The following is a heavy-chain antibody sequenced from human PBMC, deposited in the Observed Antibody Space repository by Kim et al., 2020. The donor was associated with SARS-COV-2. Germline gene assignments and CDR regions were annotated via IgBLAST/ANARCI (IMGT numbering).Heavy chain of an antibody. D-gene: IGHD1-26*01. V-gene: IGHV3-23*01. CDR3: AKGSGNHNYGMDV. Sequence: YPDAVRRRFTITRDNSKNTPSLQMNSLRAADTAVYYCAKGSGNHNYGMDVWGQGTTVTVSS. J-gene: IGHJ6*02.